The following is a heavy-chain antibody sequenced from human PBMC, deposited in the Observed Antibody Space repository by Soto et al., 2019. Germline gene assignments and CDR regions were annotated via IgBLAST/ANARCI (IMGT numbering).Heavy chain of an antibody. CDR3: ARDLVEVADFWRGYRRNGMDV. J-gene: IGHJ6*02. CDR2: IWYEGSNK. Sequence: GGSLRLSCAACGFSFSSYGMHWVRQAPGKGREWVAGIWYEGSNKYYADAVKGRVTISRDNSKNTLYLQMNSLRAEDTAVYYCARDLVEVADFWRGYRRNGMDVWGQGPKVTVSS. CDR1: GFSFSSYG. D-gene: IGHD3-3*01. V-gene: IGHV3-33*01.